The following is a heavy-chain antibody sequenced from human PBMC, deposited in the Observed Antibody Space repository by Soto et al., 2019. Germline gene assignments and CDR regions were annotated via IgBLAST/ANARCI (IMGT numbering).Heavy chain of an antibody. Sequence: GGSLRLSCEASGFTFTSYGMHWVRQAPGKGLEWVAVISYDGTNKYYADSVKGRFTISRDNSKNTVSLQMNSLRADDTAVYYCAKDTYDILTGFHYYYYYMDVWGKGTTVTVSS. CDR3: AKDTYDILTGFHYYYYYMDV. D-gene: IGHD3-9*01. CDR2: ISYDGTNK. J-gene: IGHJ6*03. V-gene: IGHV3-30*18. CDR1: GFTFTSYG.